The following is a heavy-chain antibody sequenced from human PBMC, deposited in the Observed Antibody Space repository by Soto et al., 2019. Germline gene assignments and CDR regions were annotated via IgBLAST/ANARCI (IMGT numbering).Heavy chain of an antibody. CDR2: ISYDGSNK. D-gene: IGHD3-3*01. Sequence: GGSLRLSCTASGFTFSSYAMHWVRQAPGKGLEWVAVISYDGSNKYYADSVKGRFTISRDNSKNTLYLQMNSLRAEDTAVYYCARDKRDLRFLEWSYYFAYWGQGTLVTV. V-gene: IGHV3-30-3*01. J-gene: IGHJ4*02. CDR3: ARDKRDLRFLEWSYYFAY. CDR1: GFTFSSYA.